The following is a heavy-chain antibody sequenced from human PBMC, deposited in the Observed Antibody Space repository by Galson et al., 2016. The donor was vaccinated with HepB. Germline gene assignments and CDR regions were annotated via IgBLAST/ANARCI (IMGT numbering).Heavy chain of an antibody. D-gene: IGHD6-13*01. Sequence: SVKVSCKASGYTFTSYYIYWVRQAPGRGLEWVGVINPTGGSTDFAPRFQDRVTLTRDTSTGTAYMELTSLTSDDTAVYYCARDYGAGGFYYFDYWGQRTLITVSS. CDR2: INPTGGST. V-gene: IGHV1-46*01. J-gene: IGHJ4*02. CDR3: ARDYGAGGFYYFDY. CDR1: GYTFTSYY.